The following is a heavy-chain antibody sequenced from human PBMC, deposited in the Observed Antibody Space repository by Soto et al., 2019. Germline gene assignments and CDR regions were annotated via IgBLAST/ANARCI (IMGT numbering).Heavy chain of an antibody. V-gene: IGHV4-59*01. J-gene: IGHJ4*02. CDR1: RGSITSYY. D-gene: IGHD5-12*01. Sequence: SETLSLTCTVSRGSITSYYWNWIRQPPGKGLEWIGYIYYSGSTNHNPSLKSRVSLSVDTSKNQFSLKVYSVTAADTAVYYCARDRYGYNYFDYWGQRTLVTVAS. CDR3: ARDRYGYNYFDY. CDR2: IYYSGST.